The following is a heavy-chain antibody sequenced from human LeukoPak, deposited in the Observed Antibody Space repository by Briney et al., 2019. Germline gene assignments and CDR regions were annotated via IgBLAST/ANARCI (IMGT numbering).Heavy chain of an antibody. V-gene: IGHV1-2*02. CDR1: GYTFTSYY. CDR2: INPNSGGT. Sequence: ASVKVSCKASGYTFTSYYIHLVRQAPGQGLEWMGWINPNSGGTNYAQKFQGRVTMTRDTSISTAYMELSRLRSDDTAVYYCARAYSSSWYMFDYWGQGTLVTVSS. CDR3: ARAYSSSWYMFDY. D-gene: IGHD6-13*01. J-gene: IGHJ4*02.